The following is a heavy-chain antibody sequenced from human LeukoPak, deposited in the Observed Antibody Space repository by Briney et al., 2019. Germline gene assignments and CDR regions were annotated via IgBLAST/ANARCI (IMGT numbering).Heavy chain of an antibody. CDR2: IDYSGNT. J-gene: IGHJ2*01. D-gene: IGHD6-19*01. V-gene: IGHV4-59*08. CDR3: ARSSGWYWYFDL. Sequence: PSETLSLPCTVSGGSIRSYYWNWIRQPPGKGLEWIGYIDYSGNTNSNPSLKSRVTISVDTSKDQFSLNLRSVTAADTAVYYCARSSGWYWYFDLWGRGTLVTVSS. CDR1: GGSIRSYY.